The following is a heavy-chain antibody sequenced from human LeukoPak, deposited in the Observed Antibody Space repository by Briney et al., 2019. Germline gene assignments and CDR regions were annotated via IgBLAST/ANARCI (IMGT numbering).Heavy chain of an antibody. CDR3: AELGITMIGGV. J-gene: IGHJ6*04. CDR1: GFTFSNSE. V-gene: IGHV3-48*03. Sequence: PGGSLRLSCAASGFTFSNSEMHWVRQAPGKGLEWVSYISSSGSTIYYADSVKGRFPISRDNAKNSLYLQMNSLRVEDTAVYYCAELGITMIGGVWGKGTTVTISS. D-gene: IGHD3-10*02. CDR2: ISSSGSTI.